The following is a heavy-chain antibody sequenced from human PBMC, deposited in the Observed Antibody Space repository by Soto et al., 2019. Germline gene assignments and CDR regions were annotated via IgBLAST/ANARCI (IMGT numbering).Heavy chain of an antibody. CDR3: ATLTQQWLDTAEYFQH. D-gene: IGHD6-19*01. CDR2: ISGSGGST. CDR1: GFTFSSYA. Sequence: GGSLRLSCAASGFTFSSYAMSWVRQAPGKGLEWVSAISGSGGSTYYADSVKGRFTISRDNSKNTLYLQMNSLRAEDTAVYYCATLTQQWLDTAEYFQHWGQGTLVTVSS. J-gene: IGHJ1*01. V-gene: IGHV3-23*01.